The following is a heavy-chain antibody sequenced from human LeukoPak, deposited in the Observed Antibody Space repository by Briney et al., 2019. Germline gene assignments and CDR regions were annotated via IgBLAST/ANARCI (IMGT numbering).Heavy chain of an antibody. CDR2: IYTSGST. CDR1: GGSISSYY. D-gene: IGHD1-26*01. CDR3: ARQVLSGMVSPDHFGY. V-gene: IGHV4-4*09. Sequence: SETLSLTCTVSGGSISSYYWSWIRQPPGKGLEWIGYIYTSGSTNYNPSLKSRVTISVDTSKNQFSLKLSSVTAADTAVYYCARQVLSGMVSPDHFGYWGQGALVTVSS. J-gene: IGHJ4*02.